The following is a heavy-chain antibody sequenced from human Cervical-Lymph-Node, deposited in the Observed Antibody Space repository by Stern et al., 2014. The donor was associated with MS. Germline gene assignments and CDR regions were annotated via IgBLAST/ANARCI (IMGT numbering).Heavy chain of an antibody. CDR1: GGSISTLD. CDR2: IRRLFGTA. CDR3: ARHRAGVVAT. Sequence: VQLVESGAEVKRPESSVKVSCKASGGSISTLDISWVRQAPGQGLEWVGEIRRLFGTAEYAQKFKGRGTITAGESTNPVYMELSSLRSEDTATYFCARHRAGVVATWGQGTLVTVTS. D-gene: IGHD2-15*01. J-gene: IGHJ5*02. V-gene: IGHV1-69*01.